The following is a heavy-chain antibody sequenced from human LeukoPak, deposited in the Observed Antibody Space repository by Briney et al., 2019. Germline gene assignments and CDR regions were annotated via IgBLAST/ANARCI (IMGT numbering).Heavy chain of an antibody. CDR2: IDHSGST. Sequence: SETLSLTCTVSGGSFSSYYWTWIRQPPGKGLEWIGYIDHSGSTNYNPSLKSRVTISSDTSKNQFSLELSSLTAADTAVYYCARLKATVSIHAYFDYWGQGTLVTVSS. CDR3: ARLKATVSIHAYFDY. J-gene: IGHJ4*02. CDR1: GGSFSSYY. V-gene: IGHV4-59*01. D-gene: IGHD4-17*01.